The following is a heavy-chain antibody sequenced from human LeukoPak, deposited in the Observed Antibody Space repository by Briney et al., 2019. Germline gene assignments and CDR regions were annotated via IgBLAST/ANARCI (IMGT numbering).Heavy chain of an antibody. Sequence: ASVKVSCKASGYTFSSYYMHWVRQAPGQGLEWMGMINPSDGNTNYAQKPQGRVTMTTDTSTSTAYMELRSLRSDDTAVYYCARDFRYEGYVWGSYRPIDYWGQGTLVTVSS. CDR3: ARDFRYEGYVWGSYRPIDY. D-gene: IGHD3-16*02. J-gene: IGHJ4*02. CDR1: GYTFSSYY. V-gene: IGHV1-46*01. CDR2: INPSDGNT.